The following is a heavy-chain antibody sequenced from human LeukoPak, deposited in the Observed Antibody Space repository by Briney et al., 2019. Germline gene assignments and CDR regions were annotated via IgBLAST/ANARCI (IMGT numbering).Heavy chain of an antibody. J-gene: IGHJ4*02. CDR2: ISYDGSNK. V-gene: IGHV3-30*04. Sequence: GGSLRLSRAASGFTFSSYAMHWVRQAPGKGLEWVAVISYDGSNKYYADSVKGRFTISRDNAKNSLYLQMNSLRAEDTAVYYCASGGYNWNDARFDYWGQGTLVTVSS. D-gene: IGHD1-1*01. CDR3: ASGGYNWNDARFDY. CDR1: GFTFSSYA.